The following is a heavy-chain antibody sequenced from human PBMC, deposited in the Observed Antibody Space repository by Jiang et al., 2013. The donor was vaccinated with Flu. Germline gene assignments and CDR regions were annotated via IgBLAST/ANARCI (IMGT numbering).Heavy chain of an antibody. CDR2: IYWDAADEK. Sequence: KPTQTLTLTCTFSGFSLSAGRVSVGWIRQPPGKALEWLAVIYWDAADEKHYSSSLQSRLSITKDTSKNXVVLTMTNMDPVDTATYYCAHRLSLVPGIPDWFDPWGQGILVTVSS. CDR1: GFSLSAGRVS. D-gene: IGHD2-21*02. CDR3: AHRLSLVPGIPDWFDP. J-gene: IGHJ5*02. V-gene: IGHV2-5*02.